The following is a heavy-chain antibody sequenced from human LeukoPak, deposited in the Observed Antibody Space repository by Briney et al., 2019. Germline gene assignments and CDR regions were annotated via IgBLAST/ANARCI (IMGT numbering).Heavy chain of an antibody. V-gene: IGHV4-59*11. J-gene: IGHJ2*01. D-gene: IGHD3-3*01. CDR2: IYYSGST. Sequence: SETLSLTCTVSGGSISSHYWSWIRQPPGKGLEWIGYIYYSGSTNYNPSLKSRVTISVDTSKNQFSLKLSSVTAADTAVYYCAKESGSVWSGFHVRRYFDLWGRGTLVTVSS. CDR3: AKESGSVWSGFHVRRYFDL. CDR1: GGSISSHY.